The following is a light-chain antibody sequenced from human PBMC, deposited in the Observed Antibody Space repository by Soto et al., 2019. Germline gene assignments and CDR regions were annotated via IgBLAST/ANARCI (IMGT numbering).Light chain of an antibody. Sequence: EIVLTQSPGTLSLSPGERATLSCRASQSVSSSYLAWYQQKPGQAPRLLIYGASSRATGIPDRFSGSGSGTDFTLTISRLEPEDSAVYCCQQYGNSPRTFGQGTRLEIK. CDR3: QQYGNSPRT. J-gene: IGKJ5*01. CDR1: QSVSSSY. CDR2: GAS. V-gene: IGKV3-20*01.